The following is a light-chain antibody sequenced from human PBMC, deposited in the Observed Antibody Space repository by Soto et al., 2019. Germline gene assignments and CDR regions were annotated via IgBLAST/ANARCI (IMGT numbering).Light chain of an antibody. Sequence: DIQLTQSPSSLSASVGDRITITCRASQSISTYLNWYQQKPGEAPTLLVYDSSTLQSGVPSRFSGGGFGAEFTLTVSSLQPEDFEVSYCRQYNNWPQTFGQGTKVDIK. V-gene: IGKV1-39*01. CDR3: RQYNNWPQT. J-gene: IGKJ1*01. CDR1: QSISTY. CDR2: DSS.